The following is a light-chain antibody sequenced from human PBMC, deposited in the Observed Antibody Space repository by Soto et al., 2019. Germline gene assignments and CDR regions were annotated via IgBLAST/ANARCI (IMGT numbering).Light chain of an antibody. CDR2: EVS. Sequence: QSVLTQPASVSGSPGQSITISCTGTSSDVGGYNFVSWYQHHPGKTPKLMIYEVSNRPSGVSNRFSGSKSGNTASLTISGLQDDDEADYYCISYRSTNTRVFGGGTKLTVL. CDR1: SSDVGGYNF. CDR3: ISYRSTNTRV. V-gene: IGLV2-14*01. J-gene: IGLJ2*01.